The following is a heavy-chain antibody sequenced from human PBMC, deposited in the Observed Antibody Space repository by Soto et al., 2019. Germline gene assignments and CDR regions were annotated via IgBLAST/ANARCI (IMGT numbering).Heavy chain of an antibody. Sequence: SETLSLTCTVSGGSISSSDYYWSWIRQHPGKGLEWIGYIYYSGSAYYNPSLKSRVTISVDTSKNQFSLKVTSVTAADTAVYYCAREVSPNSRGWYTVLVRGFDLWVQGTLVSVTA. CDR1: GGSISSSDYY. CDR2: IYYSGSA. J-gene: IGHJ5*02. V-gene: IGHV4-31*02. D-gene: IGHD6-19*01. CDR3: AREVSPNSRGWYTVLVRGFDL.